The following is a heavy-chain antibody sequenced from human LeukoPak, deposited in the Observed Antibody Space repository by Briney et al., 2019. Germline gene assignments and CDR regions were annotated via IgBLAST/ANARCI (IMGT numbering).Heavy chain of an antibody. V-gene: IGHV3-23*01. CDR1: GFTFSNYA. CDR3: SKWGDYDVLTGYYDSDF. Sequence: PGASLRLSCAASGFTFSNYAMSWVRQAPGKGLEWVSAIVGSGGSTYYADSVKGRFSISRDNSKNTLFLQMNSLRVEDMALYYCSKWGDYDVLTGYYDSDFWGQGTLVTVSS. J-gene: IGHJ5*01. D-gene: IGHD3-9*01. CDR2: IVGSGGST.